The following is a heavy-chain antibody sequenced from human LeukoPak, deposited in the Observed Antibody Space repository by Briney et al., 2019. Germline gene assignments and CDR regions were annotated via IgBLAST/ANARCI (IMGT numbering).Heavy chain of an antibody. J-gene: IGHJ4*02. CDR3: ARAITYLSNYESSGYDFDY. D-gene: IGHD3-22*01. CDR1: GYTCTSYD. Sequence: ASVKVSCKASGYTCTSYDINWVRQATGQGLEWMGWMNPNSGNTGYAQKFQGRVTMTRNTSISTAYMELSSLRSEDTAVYYCARAITYLSNYESSGYDFDYWGQGTLVTVSS. CDR2: MNPNSGNT. V-gene: IGHV1-8*01.